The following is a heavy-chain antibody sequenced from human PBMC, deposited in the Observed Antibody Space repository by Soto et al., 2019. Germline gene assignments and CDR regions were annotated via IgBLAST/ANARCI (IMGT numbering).Heavy chain of an antibody. CDR2: IYYSGST. V-gene: IGHV4-39*01. J-gene: IGHJ5*02. CDR1: GGSISSSSYY. Sequence: ETLSLTCTVSGGSISSSSYYWGWIRQPPGKGLEWIGSIYYSGSTYYNPSLKSRVTISVDTSKNQFSLKLSSVTAADTAVYYCARLNFGSSSWNPWGQGTLVTVSS. D-gene: IGHD6-6*01. CDR3: ARLNFGSSSWNP.